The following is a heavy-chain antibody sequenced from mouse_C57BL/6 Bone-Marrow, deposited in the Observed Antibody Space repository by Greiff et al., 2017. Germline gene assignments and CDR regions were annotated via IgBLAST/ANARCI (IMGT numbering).Heavy chain of an antibody. V-gene: IGHV1-55*01. CDR3: AREAYDYDGYYAMDY. Sequence: QVQLQQPGAELVKPGASVKMSCKASGYTFTSYWITWVKQRPGQGLEWIGDIYPGSGSTNYNEKFKSKATLTVDTSSSAAYMQLSSLTSEDSAVXYCAREAYDYDGYYAMDYWGQGTSVTVSS. D-gene: IGHD2-4*01. CDR2: IYPGSGST. J-gene: IGHJ4*01. CDR1: GYTFTSYW.